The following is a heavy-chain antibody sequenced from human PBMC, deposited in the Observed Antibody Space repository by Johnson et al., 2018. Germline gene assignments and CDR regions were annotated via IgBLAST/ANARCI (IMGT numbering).Heavy chain of an antibody. CDR1: GFTFSDYY. CDR2: ISSSGSTI. J-gene: IGHJ6*03. CDR3: ARDGSYDFWSGYYPNYYYMDV. Sequence: ASGFTFSDYYMSWIRQAPGKGLEWVSYISSSGSTIYYADSVKGRFPISRDNAKNSLYLQMNSLRAEDTAVYYCARDGSYDFWSGYYPNYYYMDVWGKGTTVTVSS. D-gene: IGHD3-3*01. V-gene: IGHV3-11*04.